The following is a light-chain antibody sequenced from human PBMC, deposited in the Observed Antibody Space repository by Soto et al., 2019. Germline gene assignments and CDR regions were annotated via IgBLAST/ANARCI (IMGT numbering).Light chain of an antibody. CDR3: QQYNDWPIT. CDR1: QSVGSN. CDR2: GAS. J-gene: IGKJ4*01. V-gene: IGKV3-15*01. Sequence: EVVMTQSPATLSVSPGERVTLSCRASQSVGSNLAWYQQKRGQVPRLLIYGASTRATGIPIRFSGSGSGTEFTLAISSLQSEDFPVYYCQQYNDWPITFGGGTKVEIK.